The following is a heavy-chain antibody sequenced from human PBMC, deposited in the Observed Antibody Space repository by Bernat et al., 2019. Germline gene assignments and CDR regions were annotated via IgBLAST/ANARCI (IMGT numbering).Heavy chain of an antibody. V-gene: IGHV3-11*06. CDR3: ARGPANSAAAPPEY. Sequence: QVQLMESGGGLVEPGGSLRLSCSASGFTFRDYYMSWIRQAPGKGLEWVAYITSSSSYTNYADSMKGRFTISRDNAKNSLSLQMDYLRAEDTAVYYCARGPANSAAAPPEYWGQGTLVTVSS. J-gene: IGHJ4*02. CDR2: ITSSSSYT. CDR1: GFTFRDYY. D-gene: IGHD6-13*01.